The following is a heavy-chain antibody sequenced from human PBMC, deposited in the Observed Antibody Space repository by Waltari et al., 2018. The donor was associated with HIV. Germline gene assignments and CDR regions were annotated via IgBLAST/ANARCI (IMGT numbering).Heavy chain of an antibody. Sequence: EVQLVESGGGLVKPGGSLRLSCAASGFTFSTYSMNWVRQAPGKGLEWVSSISSSSSYIYYADSVKGRFTISRDNAKNSLYLQMNSLRAEDTAVYYCARDSGWRLYWYFDLWGRGTLVTVSS. CDR3: ARDSGWRLYWYFDL. J-gene: IGHJ2*01. CDR2: ISSSSSYI. D-gene: IGHD6-19*01. V-gene: IGHV3-21*01. CDR1: GFTFSTYS.